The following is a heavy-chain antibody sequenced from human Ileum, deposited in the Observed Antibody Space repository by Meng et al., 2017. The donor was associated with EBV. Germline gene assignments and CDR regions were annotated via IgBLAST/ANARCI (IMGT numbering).Heavy chain of an antibody. V-gene: IGHV4-28*01. CDR3: ARNVPGTSAYYD. Sequence: LHGSGPDLVEPSDTLSLTCAVSSYAISSTNWWGWIRQPRGKGLEWIGYIYYSGSTSYNPSLKSRVTMSVDTSKNQFYLNLNSVTAVDTAVYYCARNVPGTSAYYDWGQGTLVTASS. D-gene: IGHD3-22*01. J-gene: IGHJ4*02. CDR2: IYYSGST. CDR1: SYAISSTNW.